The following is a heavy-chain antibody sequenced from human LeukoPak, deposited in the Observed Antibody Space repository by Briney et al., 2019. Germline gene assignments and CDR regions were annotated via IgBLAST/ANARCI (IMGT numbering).Heavy chain of an antibody. CDR1: GGSISNDY. D-gene: IGHD5-18*01. CDR3: ARHGRGYSYGYLFDY. V-gene: IGHV4-59*08. J-gene: IGHJ4*02. CDR2: IYYSGST. Sequence: SETLSLTCKVSGGSISNDYWSWIRQPPGKGLEWIGFIYYSGSTKYNPSLKSRVTISVDTSKNQFSLKLSSVTAADTAVYYCARHGRGYSYGYLFDYWGQGTLVTVSS.